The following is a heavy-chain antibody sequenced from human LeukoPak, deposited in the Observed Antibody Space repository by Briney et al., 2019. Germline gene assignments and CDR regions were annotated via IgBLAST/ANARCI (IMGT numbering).Heavy chain of an antibody. V-gene: IGHV3-21*01. CDR2: ISPSGSST. CDR3: VRDFLGESGAGGC. Sequence: SGGSLRLSCAASGFTFRSYTTNWVRQAPGKGLDWVSSISPSGSSTYNADSVRGRFTISRDNAKDAVYLQMNSLRGEDTAVYYCVRDFLGESGAGGCWGQGTLVTVSS. J-gene: IGHJ4*02. D-gene: IGHD3-10*01. CDR1: GFTFRSYT.